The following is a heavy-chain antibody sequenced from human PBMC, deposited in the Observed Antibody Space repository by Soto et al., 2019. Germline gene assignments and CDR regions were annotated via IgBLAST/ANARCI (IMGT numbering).Heavy chain of an antibody. CDR2: INPNSGGT. D-gene: IGHD3-3*01. CDR3: ARARALRFLEWPPAGSFSDTDV. CDR1: GYTFTVYY. Sequence: ASGKGSCKASGYTFTVYYMHWVRQAPGQGLEWMGWINPNSGGTNYAQKFQGRVTMTRDTSISTAYMELSRLRSDDTAVYYCARARALRFLEWPPAGSFSDTDVWDQETTVTLSS. V-gene: IGHV1-2*02. J-gene: IGHJ6*02.